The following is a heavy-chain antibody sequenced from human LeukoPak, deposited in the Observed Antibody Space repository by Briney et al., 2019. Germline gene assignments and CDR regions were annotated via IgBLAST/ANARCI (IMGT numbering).Heavy chain of an antibody. Sequence: SGGSLKLSCAASGFTFSGFAMLWARQASGNGREGVGRIRSKANSYAPAYAASVKGRFTISGDDSQNTPYLQMNSLKTEDTAVYYCTSRVAYYYGMDVWGQGTTVTVSS. J-gene: IGHJ6*02. CDR1: GFTFSGFA. D-gene: IGHD2-15*01. CDR3: TSRVAYYYGMDV. CDR2: IRSKANSYAP. V-gene: IGHV3-73*01.